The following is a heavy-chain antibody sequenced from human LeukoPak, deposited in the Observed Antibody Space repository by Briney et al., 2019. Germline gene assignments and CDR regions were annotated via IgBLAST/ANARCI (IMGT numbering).Heavy chain of an antibody. CDR2: LNQSGRT. CDR1: GGSFSGYY. Sequence: SETLSLTCAVYGGSFSGYYWSWIRQPPGKGLEWIGELNQSGRTYYNPSLKSRVTISVDTSKNQFSLRLSSVTAADTAVYYCARGPAYLITIFGVVTTPVDYWGQGTLVTVSS. V-gene: IGHV4-34*01. J-gene: IGHJ4*02. CDR3: ARGPAYLITIFGVVTTPVDY. D-gene: IGHD3-3*01.